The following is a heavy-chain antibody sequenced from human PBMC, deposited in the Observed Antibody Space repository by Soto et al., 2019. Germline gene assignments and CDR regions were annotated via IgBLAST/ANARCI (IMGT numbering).Heavy chain of an antibody. D-gene: IGHD3-22*01. CDR2: IIPIFGTA. J-gene: IGHJ4*02. CDR1: GGTFSSYA. Sequence: SVKVSCKASGGTFSSYAISWVRQAPGQGLEWMGGIIPIFGTANYAQKFQGRVTITADESTSTAYMELSSLRSEDTAVYYCARSPYYYDSSGYSNYWGQGTLVTVSS. CDR3: ARSPYYYDSSGYSNY. V-gene: IGHV1-69*13.